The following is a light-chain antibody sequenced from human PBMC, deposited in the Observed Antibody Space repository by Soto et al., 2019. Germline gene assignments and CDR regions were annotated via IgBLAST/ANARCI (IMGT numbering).Light chain of an antibody. J-gene: IGKJ2*01. V-gene: IGKV2-28*01. CDR3: MQAVQTPYS. CDR2: LGS. CDR1: QSLLHSNGYNY. Sequence: DIVMTQSPLSLPVTPGEPASISCRSSQSLLHSNGYNYLDWYLQKPGQSPQLLIYLGSNRASGVPDRLSGSGSGTDFTLIISRGEADDVGVYYCMQAVQTPYSFGQGTKREIK.